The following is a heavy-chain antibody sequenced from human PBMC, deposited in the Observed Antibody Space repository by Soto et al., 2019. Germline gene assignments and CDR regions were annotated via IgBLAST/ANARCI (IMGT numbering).Heavy chain of an antibody. CDR2: MNPNSGNT. J-gene: IGHJ5*02. Sequence: ASVKVSCKASGYTFTSYDINWVRQATGQGLEWMGWMNPNSGNTGYAQKFQGRVTMTRNTSISTAYMELSSLRSEDTAVYYCARGGALAGYCRSTSCYLVGSWFHPWGQGTRVTVSS. D-gene: IGHD2-2*01. CDR3: ARGGALAGYCRSTSCYLVGSWFHP. CDR1: GYTFTSYD. V-gene: IGHV1-8*01.